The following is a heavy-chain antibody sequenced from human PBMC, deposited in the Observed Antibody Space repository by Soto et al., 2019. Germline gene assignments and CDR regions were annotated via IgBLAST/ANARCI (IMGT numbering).Heavy chain of an antibody. CDR1: GFTFSSYS. V-gene: IGHV3-48*02. J-gene: IGHJ5*02. D-gene: IGHD3-16*02. Sequence: EVQLVESGGGLVQPGGSLRLSCAASGFTFSSYSMNWVRQAPGKGLEWVSYISSSSSTIYYADSVKGRFTISRDDAKNSLYLQMNSMRDEDTAVYYCASGEGDYCWGSYRTYNWFDPWGQGTLVTVSS. CDR2: ISSSSSTI. CDR3: ASGEGDYCWGSYRTYNWFDP.